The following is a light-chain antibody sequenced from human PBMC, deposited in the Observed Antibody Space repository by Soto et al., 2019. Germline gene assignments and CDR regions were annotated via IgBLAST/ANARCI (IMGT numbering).Light chain of an antibody. CDR3: QQRSNWPTSIT. CDR1: QSVSSN. V-gene: IGKV3-11*01. CDR2: GAS. J-gene: IGKJ5*01. Sequence: EIVMTQSPATLSVSPGERATLSFRSSQSVSSNLAWYQQKPGQAPRLLIYGASNRATGIPARFSGSGSGKDFTLNISSLEPEDFAVYYCQQRSNWPTSITFGQGTRLEIK.